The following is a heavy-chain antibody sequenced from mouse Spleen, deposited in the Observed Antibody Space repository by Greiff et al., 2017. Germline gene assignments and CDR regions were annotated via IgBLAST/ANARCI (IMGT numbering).Heavy chain of an antibody. J-gene: IGHJ3*01. CDR3: ASPITTVGAY. V-gene: IGHV3-6*01. CDR1: GYSITSGYY. CDR2: ISYDGSN. D-gene: IGHD1-1*01. Sequence: EVKLMESGPGLVKPSQSLSLTCSVTGYSITSGYYWNWIRQFPGNKLEWMGYISYDGSNNYNPSLKNRISITRDTSKNQFFLKLNSVTTEDTATYYCASPITTVGAYWGQGTLVTVPA.